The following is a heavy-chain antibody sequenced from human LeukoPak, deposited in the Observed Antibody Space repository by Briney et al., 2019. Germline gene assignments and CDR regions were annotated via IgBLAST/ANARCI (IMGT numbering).Heavy chain of an antibody. CDR1: GFNFDDHA. V-gene: IGHV3-9*01. CDR3: TKGSGSWVDY. D-gene: IGHD2-15*01. CDR2: ISDNGVST. Sequence: GGSLRLSCAASGFNFDDHAMQWVRQAPGKVLEWVSGISDNGVSTGYADSVKGRFTISRDNAKNFLYLQMNSLRTEDTALYYCTKGSGSWVDYWSQGTLVTVSS. J-gene: IGHJ4*02.